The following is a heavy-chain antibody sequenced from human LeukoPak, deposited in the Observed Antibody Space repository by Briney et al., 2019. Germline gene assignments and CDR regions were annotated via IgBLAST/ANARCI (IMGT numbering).Heavy chain of an antibody. V-gene: IGHV3-30*18. CDR2: ISYDGSNK. CDR3: AKETAAAGSNWFDP. Sequence: GGSLRLSCAASGFTFSSYGMHWVRQAPGKGLEWVGVISYDGSNKYYADSVKGRFTISRDNSKNTLYLQMNSLRAEDTAVYYCAKETAAAGSNWFDPWGQGTLVTVSS. CDR1: GFTFSSYG. D-gene: IGHD6-13*01. J-gene: IGHJ5*02.